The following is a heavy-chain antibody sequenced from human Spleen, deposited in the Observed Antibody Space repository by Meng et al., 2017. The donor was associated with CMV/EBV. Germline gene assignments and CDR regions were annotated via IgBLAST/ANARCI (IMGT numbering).Heavy chain of an antibody. CDR1: GDSVSNNIAA. D-gene: IGHD1-1*01. Sequence: QVQLQQSGPGLVKPSQTPSLTRAISGDSVSNNIAAWNWIRQSPSRGLEWLGRTYYRSKWYNDYAVSVKNRMTINPDTSKNQFSLQLNSVTPEDTAVYYCVRDQLGLDYWGQGTLVTVSS. CDR2: TYYRSKWYN. J-gene: IGHJ4*02. CDR3: VRDQLGLDY. V-gene: IGHV6-1*01.